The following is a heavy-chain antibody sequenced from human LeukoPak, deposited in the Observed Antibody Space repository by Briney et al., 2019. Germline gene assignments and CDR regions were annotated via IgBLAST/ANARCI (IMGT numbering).Heavy chain of an antibody. D-gene: IGHD6-19*01. V-gene: IGHV1-3*01. Sequence: ASVKVSCKASGYTFTSYAMQWVRQAPGQRLEWMGWINAGNGNTKYSQKFQGRVTITRDTSASTAYMELSSLRSEDTAVYYCARDIGSGWGNYFDYWGQGTLVTVSS. J-gene: IGHJ4*02. CDR2: INAGNGNT. CDR1: GYTFTSYA. CDR3: ARDIGSGWGNYFDY.